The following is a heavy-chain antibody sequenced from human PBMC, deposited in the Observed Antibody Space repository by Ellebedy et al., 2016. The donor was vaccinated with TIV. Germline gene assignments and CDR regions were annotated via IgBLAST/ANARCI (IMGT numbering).Heavy chain of an antibody. CDR2: LYYGGGT. D-gene: IGHD6-13*01. Sequence: MPSETLSLTCTVSGVSITTNYWSWIRQTPGKGLEWIGYLYYGGGTNYNPSLKSRVTLSSDTSKNHFSLKLTFVTATDTAVYFCAREVAAAGGVTGYFDPWGRGNLVTVSS. V-gene: IGHV4-59*12. J-gene: IGHJ2*01. CDR3: AREVAAAGGVTGYFDP. CDR1: GVSITTNY.